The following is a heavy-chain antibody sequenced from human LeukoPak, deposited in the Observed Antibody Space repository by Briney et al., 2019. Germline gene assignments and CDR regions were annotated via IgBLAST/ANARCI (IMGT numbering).Heavy chain of an antibody. CDR2: ITKKAFGGTT. V-gene: IGHV3-49*03. Sequence: GGSLRLSCTASGFTFGDYAMSWFRQAPGKGLEWVGFITKKAFGGTTKYAPSVRGRFNISRDDSKGIAYLQMNSLKTEDTALYYCCKDLLGSWGQGTLVTVSS. CDR3: CKDLLGS. J-gene: IGHJ5*02. D-gene: IGHD3-16*01. CDR1: GFTFGDYA.